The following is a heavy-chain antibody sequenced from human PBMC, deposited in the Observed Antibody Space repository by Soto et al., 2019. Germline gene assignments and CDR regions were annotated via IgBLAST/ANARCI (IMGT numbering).Heavy chain of an antibody. J-gene: IGHJ4*02. V-gene: IGHV1-8*01. Sequence: ASVKVSCKASGYTFTSYDINWVRQATGQGLEWMGWMNPNSGNTGYAQKFQGRVTMTRNTSISTAYMELSSLRSEDTAVYYCAVGVYSSGWYYFDYWGQGTLVTVSS. CDR1: GYTFTSYD. D-gene: IGHD6-19*01. CDR3: AVGVYSSGWYYFDY. CDR2: MNPNSGNT.